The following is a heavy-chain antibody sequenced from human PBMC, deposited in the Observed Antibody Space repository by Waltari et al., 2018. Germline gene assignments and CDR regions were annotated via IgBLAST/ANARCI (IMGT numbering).Heavy chain of an antibody. Sequence: QVQLQQWGAGLLKPSETLSLTCAVYGGSFSGYYWRWIRQPPGKGLEWIGEINHSGSTNYTPSLKSRVTISVDTSKNQFSLKLSSVTAADTAVYYCARGTMVRGVSPFDYWGQGTLVTVSS. CDR1: GGSFSGYY. V-gene: IGHV4-34*01. CDR3: ARGTMVRGVSPFDY. D-gene: IGHD3-10*01. CDR2: INHSGST. J-gene: IGHJ4*02.